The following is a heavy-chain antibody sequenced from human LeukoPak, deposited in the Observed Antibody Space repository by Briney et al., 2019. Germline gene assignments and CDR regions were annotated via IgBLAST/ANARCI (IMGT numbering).Heavy chain of an antibody. CDR1: GGSISTYY. Sequence: SETLSLTCTVSGGSISTYYWSWIRQPAGKGLEWIGRIYISGSTNHNPSLKSRVTMSLDTSKNQFSLKLSSVTAADTAVYYCAGAPRRYSYGYFDYWGQGTLVTVSS. J-gene: IGHJ4*02. D-gene: IGHD5-18*01. V-gene: IGHV4-4*07. CDR2: IYISGST. CDR3: AGAPRRYSYGYFDY.